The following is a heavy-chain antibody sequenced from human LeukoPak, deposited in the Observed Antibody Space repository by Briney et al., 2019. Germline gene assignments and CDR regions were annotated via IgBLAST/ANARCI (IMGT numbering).Heavy chain of an antibody. D-gene: IGHD3-22*01. V-gene: IGHV1-46*01. J-gene: IGHJ6*03. CDR2: INPSGGST. CDR3: ARDQRCYDSSGPIYYYYYMDV. CDR1: GYTFTSYY. Sequence: ASVKVSCKASGYTFTSYYMHWVRQAPGQGLEWMGIINPSGGSTSYAQKFQGRVTMTRDTSTSTVYMELSSLRSEDTAVYYCARDQRCYDSSGPIYYYYYMDVWGKGTTVTVSS.